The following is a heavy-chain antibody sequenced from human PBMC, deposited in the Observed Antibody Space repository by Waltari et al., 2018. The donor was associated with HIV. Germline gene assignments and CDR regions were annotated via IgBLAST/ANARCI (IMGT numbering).Heavy chain of an antibody. D-gene: IGHD2-8*01. Sequence: EVQLVEYGGGLVQPGGSLRLSCAASGFTFSLYWMRWVRQAPGKGLGWVANIKQDGSEKHYVDSVKGRFTISRDNAKKSLYLQMNSLRAEDTAVYYCARMGLMMYAIGAFDIWGQGTMVTVSS. CDR1: GFTFSLYW. CDR2: IKQDGSEK. CDR3: ARMGLMMYAIGAFDI. J-gene: IGHJ3*02. V-gene: IGHV3-7*01.